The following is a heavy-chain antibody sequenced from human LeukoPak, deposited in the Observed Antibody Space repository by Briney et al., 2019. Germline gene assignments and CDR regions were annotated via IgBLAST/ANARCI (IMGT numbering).Heavy chain of an antibody. V-gene: IGHV3-30*02. CDR1: GFTPCGYA. CDR3: ARGDSSSWFDY. J-gene: IGHJ4*02. D-gene: IGHD6-13*01. Sequence: GGSLRLSCEPSGFTPCGYAMNWVGRAPGRGREWVAFIQYDGSNKYGDSMKGRFTISRDNSKNTLYLQMNSLRAEDTAVYYCARGDSSSWFDYWGQGTLVTVSS. CDR2: IQYDGSNK.